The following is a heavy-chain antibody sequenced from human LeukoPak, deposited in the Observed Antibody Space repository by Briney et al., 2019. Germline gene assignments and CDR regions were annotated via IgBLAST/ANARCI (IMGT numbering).Heavy chain of an antibody. J-gene: IGHJ4*02. D-gene: IGHD3-10*01. V-gene: IGHV4-59*01. CDR3: ARSITMVRGPFDY. Sequence: SETLSLTCTVSGGSISSYYWSWIRQPPGKGLEWIGYIYYSGSTNYNPSLKSRVTISVDTSKNQFSLKLSSVTAADTAVYYCARSITMVRGPFDYWGQGTLVTVSS. CDR2: IYYSGST. CDR1: GGSISSYY.